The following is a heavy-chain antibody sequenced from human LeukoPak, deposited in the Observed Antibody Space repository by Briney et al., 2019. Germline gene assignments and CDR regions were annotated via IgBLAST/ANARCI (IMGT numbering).Heavy chain of an antibody. V-gene: IGHV3-30*02. CDR1: GFTFSSYG. CDR3: AKEVDQYQPYRLALPGMDV. CDR2: IRYDGSNK. Sequence: GRSLRLSCAASGFTFSSYGMHWVRQAPGKGLEWVAFIRYDGSNKYYADSVKGRFTISRDNSKNTLYLQMNSLRAEDTAVYYCAKEVDQYQPYRLALPGMDVWGKGTTVTVSS. J-gene: IGHJ6*04. D-gene: IGHD2-2*01.